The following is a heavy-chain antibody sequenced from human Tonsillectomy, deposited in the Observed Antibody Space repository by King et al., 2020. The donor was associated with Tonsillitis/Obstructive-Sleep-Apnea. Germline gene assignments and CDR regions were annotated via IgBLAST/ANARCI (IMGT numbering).Heavy chain of an antibody. CDR3: TRWDSGIFGVVPFDY. Sequence: VQLVESGGGLVKPGRSLRLSCTASGFTFGDYAMSWFRQAPGKGLEWVGFIRSKAYGGTTEYAASVKGRFTISRDDSKSISYLQKNSLETEDTAVYYCTRWDSGIFGVVPFDYWGQGTLVTVSS. CDR2: IRSKAYGGTT. CDR1: GFTFGDYA. D-gene: IGHD3-3*01. J-gene: IGHJ4*02. V-gene: IGHV3-49*05.